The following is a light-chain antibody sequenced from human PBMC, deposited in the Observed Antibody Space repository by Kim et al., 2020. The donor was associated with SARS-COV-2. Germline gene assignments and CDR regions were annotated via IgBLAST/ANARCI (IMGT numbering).Light chain of an antibody. V-gene: IGKV1-16*01. CDR3: QQYSSYPRT. CDR1: QDISSN. J-gene: IGKJ1*01. Sequence: VSVGDRDTITCRGSQDISSNLAWFQQKQGKAPKALIYGAASLQSGAPSRFSGGGFGTDFTLTISSLQAEDSATYYCQQYSSYPRTFGQGTKVDIK. CDR2: GAA.